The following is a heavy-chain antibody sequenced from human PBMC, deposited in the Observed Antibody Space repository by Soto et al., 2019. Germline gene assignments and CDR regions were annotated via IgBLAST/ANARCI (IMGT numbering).Heavy chain of an antibody. CDR1: GGSFSGYY. CDR3: AKDPGTAMVLNHYYYGMDV. CDR2: INHSGST. V-gene: IGHV4-34*01. Sequence: SETLSLTCAVYGGSFSGYYWSWIRQPPGKGLEWIGEINHSGSTNYNPSLKSRVTISVDTSKNQFSLKLSSVTAEDTAVYYCAKDPGTAMVLNHYYYGMDVWGQGTTVTVSS. J-gene: IGHJ6*02. D-gene: IGHD5-18*01.